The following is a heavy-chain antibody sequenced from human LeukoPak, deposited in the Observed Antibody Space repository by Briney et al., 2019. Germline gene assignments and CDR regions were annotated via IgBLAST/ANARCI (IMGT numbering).Heavy chain of an antibody. Sequence: ASVTVSCKASGYTFTSYGISWVRQAPGQGLEWMGWISAYNGNTNYAQKLQGRVTMTTDTSTSTAYVELRSLRSDDTAVYYCASVGGSSGWYGDWGQGTLVTVSS. D-gene: IGHD6-19*01. J-gene: IGHJ4*02. CDR1: GYTFTSYG. V-gene: IGHV1-18*01. CDR2: ISAYNGNT. CDR3: ASVGGSSGWYGD.